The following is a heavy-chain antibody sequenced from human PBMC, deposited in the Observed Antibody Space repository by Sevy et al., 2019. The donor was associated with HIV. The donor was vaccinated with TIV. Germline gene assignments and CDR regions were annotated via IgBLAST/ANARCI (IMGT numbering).Heavy chain of an antibody. J-gene: IGHJ4*02. CDR1: GFTFGGYW. Sequence: GGSLRLSCAASGFTFGGYWMTWVRQAPGKGLEWVANIKQDGSEKYYVDSVKGRFTISRDNAKKSLYLQMSSLRGEDTAAYFCARDRGAWIQLWYFDYWGQGTLVTVSS. CDR2: IKQDGSEK. CDR3: ARDRGAWIQLWYFDY. V-gene: IGHV3-7*01. D-gene: IGHD5-18*01.